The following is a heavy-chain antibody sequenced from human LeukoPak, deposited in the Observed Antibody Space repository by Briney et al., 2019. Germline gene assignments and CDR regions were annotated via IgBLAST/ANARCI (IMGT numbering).Heavy chain of an antibody. D-gene: IGHD6-13*01. CDR3: ARGGEGYSSSWDFDY. V-gene: IGHV3-7*01. CDR1: GFTFSSYW. Sequence: PGGSLRLSCAASGFTFSSYWMSWVRQAPGKGLEWVANIKKDGSEKYYVDSVKGRFTISRDNAKNSLYLQMNSLRAEDTAVYYCARGGEGYSSSWDFDYWGQGTLVTVSS. CDR2: IKKDGSEK. J-gene: IGHJ4*02.